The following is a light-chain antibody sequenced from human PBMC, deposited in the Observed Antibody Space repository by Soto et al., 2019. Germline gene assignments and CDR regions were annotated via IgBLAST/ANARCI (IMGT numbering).Light chain of an antibody. CDR1: TSNIGAGYD. V-gene: IGLV1-40*01. CDR3: QSYDSSLSGAV. J-gene: IGLJ2*01. CDR2: GNS. Sequence: QSVLTQSPSVSGAPGHRVTISCTGSTSNIGAGYDVYWYQQLPRTAPKLLMYGNSNRPSGVPERFSGSKSGTSASLAITVLPAEDEADYYCQSYDSSLSGAVFGGGTKLTVL.